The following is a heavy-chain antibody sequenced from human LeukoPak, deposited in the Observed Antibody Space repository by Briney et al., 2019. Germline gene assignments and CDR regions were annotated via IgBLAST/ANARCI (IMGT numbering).Heavy chain of an antibody. Sequence: GGSLRLSCAASGFTFSSYWMHWVRHAPGKGLAWVSRINSDGSSTNYADSVKGRFTISRDNAKNTLYLQMNSLRAEDTAVYYCARDYYTSGSPNDYWGQGALVTVSS. D-gene: IGHD3-10*01. CDR3: ARDYYTSGSPNDY. V-gene: IGHV3-74*01. CDR2: INSDGSST. CDR1: GFTFSSYW. J-gene: IGHJ4*02.